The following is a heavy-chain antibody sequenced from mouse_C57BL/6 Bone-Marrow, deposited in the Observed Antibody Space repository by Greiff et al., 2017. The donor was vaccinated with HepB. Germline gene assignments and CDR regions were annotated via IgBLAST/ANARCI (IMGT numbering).Heavy chain of an antibody. D-gene: IGHD1-1*01. J-gene: IGHJ3*01. Sequence: QVQLKQSGAELARPGASVKLSCKASGYTFTSYGISWVKQRTGQGLEWIGEIYPRSGNTYYNEKFKGKATLTADKSSSTAYMELRSLTSEDSAVYFCSPLLRYPRFAYWGQGTLVTVSA. CDR1: GYTFTSYG. CDR3: SPLLRYPRFAY. CDR2: IYPRSGNT. V-gene: IGHV1-81*01.